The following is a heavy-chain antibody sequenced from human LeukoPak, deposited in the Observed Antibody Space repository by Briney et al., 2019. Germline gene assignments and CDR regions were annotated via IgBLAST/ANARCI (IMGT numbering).Heavy chain of an antibody. CDR2: INPNSDGT. Sequence: ASVKVSCKASGYTFTGYYIHWVRQAPGQGLDWMGRINPNSDGTDYAQKFQGRVTMTSDASINTDYMELSRLTSDDTAMYYCARGETWWEQRRYFDFWGQGTLATVSS. V-gene: IGHV1-2*06. D-gene: IGHD1-26*01. J-gene: IGHJ4*02. CDR3: ARGETWWEQRRYFDF. CDR1: GYTFTGYY.